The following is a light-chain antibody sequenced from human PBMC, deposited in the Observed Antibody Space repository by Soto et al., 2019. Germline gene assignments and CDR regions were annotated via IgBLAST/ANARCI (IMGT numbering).Light chain of an antibody. Sequence: QSALTQPPSASGSPGQSVAISCTGTSSDVGGYDYVSWYQHHPGKAPKLLIYEVIKRPSGVPDRFSGSKSGNTASLTVSGLQAEDEAFYSCCSYGGSYTYVFGTGTKVTVL. CDR1: SSDVGGYDY. J-gene: IGLJ1*01. V-gene: IGLV2-8*01. CDR2: EVI. CDR3: CSYGGSYTYV.